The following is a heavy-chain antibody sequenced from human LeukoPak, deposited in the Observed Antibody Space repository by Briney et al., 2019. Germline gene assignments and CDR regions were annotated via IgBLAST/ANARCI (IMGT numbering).Heavy chain of an antibody. Sequence: SVKVSCKASGGTFSSYAISWVRQAPGQGLEWMGGIIPIFGTANYAQKFQGRVTITADESTSTAYMELSSLRSEDTAVYYCARDRDYGDPNYYYYYMDVWGKGTTVTVSS. D-gene: IGHD4-17*01. CDR1: GGTFSSYA. CDR2: IIPIFGTA. CDR3: ARDRDYGDPNYYYYYMDV. J-gene: IGHJ6*03. V-gene: IGHV1-69*13.